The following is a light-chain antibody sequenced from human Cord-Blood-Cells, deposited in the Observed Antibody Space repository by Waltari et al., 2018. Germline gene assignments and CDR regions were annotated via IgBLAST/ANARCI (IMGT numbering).Light chain of an antibody. Sequence: DIQMTQSPSSLSASVGDRVTITCRASQSISGYLNWYQQKPGKAPKLLIYAASSLQSGVPSRFSGSGSGTDCTLTISSLQPEDFATYYCQQSYSTPLTFGGGTKVEIK. V-gene: IGKV1-39*01. CDR2: AAS. CDR3: QQSYSTPLT. CDR1: QSISGY. J-gene: IGKJ4*01.